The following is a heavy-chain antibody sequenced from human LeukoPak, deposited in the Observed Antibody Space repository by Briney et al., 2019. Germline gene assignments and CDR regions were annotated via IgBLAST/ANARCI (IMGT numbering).Heavy chain of an antibody. Sequence: PSETLSLTCTVSGGSISSYYWSWIRQPPGKGLEWIGYIYYSGSTNYNPSLKSRVTISVDTSKNQFSLKLSSVTAADTAVYYCATKGTTGTTGYYYYYMDVWGKGTTVTVSS. CDR2: IYYSGST. V-gene: IGHV4-59*08. CDR3: ATKGTTGTTGYYYYYMDV. CDR1: GGSISSYY. D-gene: IGHD1-1*01. J-gene: IGHJ6*03.